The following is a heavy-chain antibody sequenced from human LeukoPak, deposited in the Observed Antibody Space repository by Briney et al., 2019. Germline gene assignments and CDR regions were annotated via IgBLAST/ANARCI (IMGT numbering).Heavy chain of an antibody. V-gene: IGHV3-23*01. CDR1: GFTFSSYA. CDR3: AKDHDFWSGITHFDY. J-gene: IGHJ4*02. D-gene: IGHD3-3*01. CDR2: ISGSGGST. Sequence: GGSLRLSCAASGFTFSSYAMSWVRQAPGKRLEWVSAISGSGGSTYYADSVKGRFTISRDNSKNTLYLQMNSLRAEDTAVYYCAKDHDFWSGITHFDYWGQGTLVTVSS.